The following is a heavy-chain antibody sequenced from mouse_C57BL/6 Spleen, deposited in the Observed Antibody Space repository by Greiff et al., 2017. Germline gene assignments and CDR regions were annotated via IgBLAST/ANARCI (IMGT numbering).Heavy chain of an antibody. CDR3: ARYGNYGSYFDY. J-gene: IGHJ2*01. V-gene: IGHV1-50*01. CDR2: IDPSDSYT. CDR1: GYTFTSYW. D-gene: IGHD2-1*01. Sequence: QVQLQQPGAELVKPGASVKLSCKASGYTFTSYWMQWVKQRPGQGLEWIGEIDPSDSYTNYNQKFKGKATLTVDTSSSTAYMQLSSLTSEDSAVYYCARYGNYGSYFDYWGQGTTLTVSS.